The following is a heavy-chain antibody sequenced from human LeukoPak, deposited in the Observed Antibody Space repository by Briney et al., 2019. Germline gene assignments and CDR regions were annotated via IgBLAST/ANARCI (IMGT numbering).Heavy chain of an antibody. CDR2: IYYSGST. Sequence: PSETLSLTCTVSGGSISSSSYYWGWIRQPPGKGLEWIGSIYYSGSTYYNPSLKSRVTISVDTSKNQFSRKLSSVTAADTAVYYCARHDLDDYGANFDYWGQGTLVTVSS. CDR3: ARHDLDDYGANFDY. V-gene: IGHV4-39*01. CDR1: GGSISSSSYY. J-gene: IGHJ4*02. D-gene: IGHD4-17*01.